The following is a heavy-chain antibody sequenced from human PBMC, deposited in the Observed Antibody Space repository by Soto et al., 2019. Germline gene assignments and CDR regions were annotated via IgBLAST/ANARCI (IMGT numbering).Heavy chain of an antibody. D-gene: IGHD4-17*01. CDR3: AASPYGDYVSWIDY. J-gene: IGHJ4*02. CDR2: IVVGSGNT. CDR1: GGTFSSYA. Sequence: GASVKVSCKASGGTFSSYAISWVRQAPGQRLEWIGWIVVGSGNTNYAQKFQERVTITRDMSTSTAYMELSSLRSEDTAVYYCAASPYGDYVSWIDYWGQGTLVTVSS. V-gene: IGHV1-58*02.